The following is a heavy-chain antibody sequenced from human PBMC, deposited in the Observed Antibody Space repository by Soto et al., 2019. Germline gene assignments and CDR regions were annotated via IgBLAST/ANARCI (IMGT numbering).Heavy chain of an antibody. CDR1: GFTFSSYS. D-gene: IGHD1-26*01. CDR3: ASLPTTFTSWWFDP. J-gene: IGHJ5*02. CDR2: ISSSSSYI. V-gene: IGHV3-21*01. Sequence: PGGSLRLSCAASGFTFSSYSMNWVRQAPGKGLECVSSISSSSSYIYYADSVKGRFTISRDNAKNSLYLQMNSLRAEDTAVYYCASLPTTFTSWWFDPWGQGTLVTVSS.